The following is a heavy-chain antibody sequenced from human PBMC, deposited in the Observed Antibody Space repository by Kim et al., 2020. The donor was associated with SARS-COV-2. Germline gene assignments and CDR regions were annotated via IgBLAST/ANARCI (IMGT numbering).Heavy chain of an antibody. CDR3: ATRVYCSSTSCLYDAFDI. Sequence: GGSLRLSCAASGFTFSSYAMSWVRQAPGKGLEWVSAISGSGGSTYYADSVKGRFTISRDNSKNTLYLQMNSLRAEDTAVYYCATRVYCSSTSCLYDAFDIWGQGTMVTVSS. CDR1: GFTFSSYA. J-gene: IGHJ3*02. V-gene: IGHV3-23*01. CDR2: ISGSGGST. D-gene: IGHD2-2*01.